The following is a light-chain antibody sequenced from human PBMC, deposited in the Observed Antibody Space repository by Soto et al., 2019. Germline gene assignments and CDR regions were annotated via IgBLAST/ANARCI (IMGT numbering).Light chain of an antibody. V-gene: IGKV3-20*01. Sequence: ELVLTQSPGTLSLSPGDSAALSCKASQIGSGNYLSWYQQKSGQAPRLLIYATCTRAPGIPDRFSGSGSATDFSLIISRLEPEDSAVYYCQHFGYPQWTFGRGTKVDI. CDR1: QIGSGNY. CDR2: ATC. CDR3: QHFGYPQWT. J-gene: IGKJ1*01.